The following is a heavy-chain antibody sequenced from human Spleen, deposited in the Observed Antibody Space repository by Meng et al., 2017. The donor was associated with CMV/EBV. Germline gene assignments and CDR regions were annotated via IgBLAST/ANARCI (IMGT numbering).Heavy chain of an antibody. V-gene: IGHV3-30*02. CDR3: ARDFYSNYVLYYYYYGMDV. J-gene: IGHJ6*02. Sequence: GGSLRLSCAASGFTFSSYGMHWVRQAPGKGLEWVAFIRYDGSNKYYADSVKGRFTISRDNSKNTLYLQMNSLRAEDTAVYYCARDFYSNYVLYYYYYGMDVWGQGTTVTVSS. CDR2: IRYDGSNK. D-gene: IGHD4-11*01. CDR1: GFTFSSYG.